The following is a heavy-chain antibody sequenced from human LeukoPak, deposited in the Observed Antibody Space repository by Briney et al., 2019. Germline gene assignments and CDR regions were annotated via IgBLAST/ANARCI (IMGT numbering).Heavy chain of an antibody. CDR2: INHSGST. D-gene: IGHD5-18*01. CDR3: ARGDTAMDFDY. CDR1: GGSFSGYY. J-gene: IGHJ4*02. Sequence: SETLSLTCAVYGGSFSGYYWSWIRQPPGKGLEWIGEINHSGSTNYNPSLKSRVTISVDTSKNQFSLKLSSVTAADTAVYYCARGDTAMDFDYWGQGTLVTVSS. V-gene: IGHV4-34*01.